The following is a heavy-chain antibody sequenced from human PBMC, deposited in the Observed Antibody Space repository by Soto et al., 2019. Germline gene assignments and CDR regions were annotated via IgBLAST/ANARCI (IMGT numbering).Heavy chain of an antibody. CDR3: ARPFPDKTYYSSGMDV. V-gene: IGHV3-23*01. Sequence: PGGSLRLSCSGSGFTFGDFTMSWIRQSPGKGLEWVCTISRSGDRTFYADSVRGRLTVSRDNSKNALYLQVNSLRADDTAVYYCARPFPDKTYYSSGMDVWGQGTAVTVSS. CDR1: GFTFGDFT. CDR2: ISRSGDRT. J-gene: IGHJ6*02. D-gene: IGHD2-21*01.